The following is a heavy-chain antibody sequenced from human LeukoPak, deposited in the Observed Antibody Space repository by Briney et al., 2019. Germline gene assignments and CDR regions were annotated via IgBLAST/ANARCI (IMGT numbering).Heavy chain of an antibody. CDR1: GDSFSSNSAA. J-gene: IGHJ4*02. CDR2: TYYRSKWYN. Sequence: SQTLSLTCAISGDSFSSNSAAWNWIRQSPSRGLEWLGRTYYRSKWYNDYAVSVKSRITINPDTSKNQFSLQLNSVTPEDTAVYYCARDLISGSYYHDNYFDYWGQGTLVTVSS. CDR3: ARDLISGSYYHDNYFDY. D-gene: IGHD1-26*01. V-gene: IGHV6-1*01.